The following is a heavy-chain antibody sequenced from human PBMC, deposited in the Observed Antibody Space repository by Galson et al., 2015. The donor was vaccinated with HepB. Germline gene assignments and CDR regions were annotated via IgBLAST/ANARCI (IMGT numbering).Heavy chain of an antibody. CDR2: PGCDGSRP. Sequence: SLRLPRAAPGFTLRSSATSRVRQAPGHGLEWLSAPGCDGSRPSYADSRNRRSTISRHHSGNPLHLQMNSLRAEDTAIYYCAKDLGVRGEYYYYGMDVWGQGTTVTVSS. CDR1: GFTLRSSA. CDR3: AKDLGVRGEYYYYGMDV. J-gene: IGHJ6*02. V-gene: IGHV3-23*01. D-gene: IGHD3-10*01.